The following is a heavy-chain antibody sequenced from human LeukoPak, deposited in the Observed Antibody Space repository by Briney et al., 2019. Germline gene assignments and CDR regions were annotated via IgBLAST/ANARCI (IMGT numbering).Heavy chain of an antibody. CDR3: ARRAGAYTHPYDY. D-gene: IGHD3-16*01. J-gene: IGHJ4*02. CDR2: IYSAGSI. CDR1: GFTFGDYA. Sequence: GGSLRLSCTASGFTFGDYAMSWVRQAPGKGLEWVSFIYSAGSIYYSDSVKGRFTISIDNSKNTLYLQMNSLRAEDTAVYYCARRAGAYTHPYDYWGQGTLVTVSS. V-gene: IGHV3-53*01.